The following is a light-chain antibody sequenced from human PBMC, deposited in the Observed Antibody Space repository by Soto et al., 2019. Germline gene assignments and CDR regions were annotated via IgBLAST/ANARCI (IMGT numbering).Light chain of an antibody. CDR3: QQCGSSPWT. V-gene: IGKV3-20*01. J-gene: IGKJ1*01. CDR2: AAS. CDR1: QSVSSYY. Sequence: EFGLTQSPGTLSLSPGAAATLSCRASQSVSSYYLAWYQQTPGQAPRLLIYAASSRATGIPDRFSGGGSGTDFTLTISRLEPEDFAVYYCQQCGSSPWTFGQGTKVDI.